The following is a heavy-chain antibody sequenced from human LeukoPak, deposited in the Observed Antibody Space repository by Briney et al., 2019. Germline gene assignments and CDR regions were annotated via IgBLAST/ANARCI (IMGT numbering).Heavy chain of an antibody. J-gene: IGHJ1*01. V-gene: IGHV1-69*06. CDR1: GGTFSSYA. CDR3: ARVPYSSSWYFFQH. Sequence: SVKVSCKASGGTFSSYAISWVRQAPGQGLEWMGGIIPIFGTAIYAQKFQGRVTIAADKSTSTAYMELSSLRSEDTAVYYCARVPYSSSWYFFQHWGQGTLVTVSS. CDR2: IIPIFGTA. D-gene: IGHD6-13*01.